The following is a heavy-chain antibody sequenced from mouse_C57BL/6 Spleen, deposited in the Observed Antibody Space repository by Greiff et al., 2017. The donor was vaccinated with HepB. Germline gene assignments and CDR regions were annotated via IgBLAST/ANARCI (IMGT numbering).Heavy chain of an antibody. J-gene: IGHJ2*01. Sequence: EVQLQQSGPELVKPGASVKISCKASGYTFTDYYMNWVKQSHGKSLEWIGDINPNNGGTSYNQKFKGKATLTVDKSSSTAYMELRSLTSEDSAVYYCARRGYDYVSYYFDYWGQGTTLTVSS. CDR2: INPNNGGT. CDR3: ARRGYDYVSYYFDY. V-gene: IGHV1-26*01. CDR1: GYTFTDYY. D-gene: IGHD2-4*01.